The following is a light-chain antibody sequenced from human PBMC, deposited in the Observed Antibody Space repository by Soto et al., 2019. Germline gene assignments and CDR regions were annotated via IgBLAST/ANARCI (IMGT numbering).Light chain of an antibody. J-gene: IGKJ5*01. CDR3: QQYNNWPS. Sequence: EAVMTQSPATLSVSAGERATLSCRASQTVSRNLAWYQQRPGQAPRLLIYDISNRATGVPARFSGSGSETEFTLTIRSLQSEDFAVYFCQQYNNWPSFGQGTRLEIK. CDR2: DIS. CDR1: QTVSRN. V-gene: IGKV3-15*01.